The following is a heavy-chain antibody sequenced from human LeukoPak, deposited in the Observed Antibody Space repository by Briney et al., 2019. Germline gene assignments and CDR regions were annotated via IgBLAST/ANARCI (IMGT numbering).Heavy chain of an antibody. D-gene: IGHD3-16*01. CDR1: GFTFSIYW. J-gene: IGHJ4*02. CDR2: INQDGSEK. V-gene: IGHV3-7*05. Sequence: GGSLRLSCAASGFTFSIYWMSWVRQAPGKGLEWVANINQDGSEKYYVDSVKGRFTISRDNGKDSLHLQKKRLRADDTAVDYWARFGGPGTVDYWGQGTLVTVSS. CDR3: ARFGGPGTVDY.